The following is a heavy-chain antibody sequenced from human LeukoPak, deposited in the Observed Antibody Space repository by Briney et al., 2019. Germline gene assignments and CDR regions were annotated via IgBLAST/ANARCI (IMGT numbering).Heavy chain of an antibody. CDR2: MNPNSGNT. CDR3: ARVEWFRGYGDYDLYYYYMDV. Sequence: VSVKVSCKASGYTFTSYDINWVRQATGQGLEWMGWMNPNSGNTGYAQKFQGRVTMTRNTSISTAYMELSSLRSEDTAVYYCARVEWFRGYGDYDLYYYYMDVWGKGTTVTVSS. J-gene: IGHJ6*03. D-gene: IGHD4-17*01. V-gene: IGHV1-8*01. CDR1: GYTFTSYD.